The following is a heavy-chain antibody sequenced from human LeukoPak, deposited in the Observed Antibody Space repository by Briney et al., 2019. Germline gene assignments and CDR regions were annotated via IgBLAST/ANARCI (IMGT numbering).Heavy chain of an antibody. D-gene: IGHD4-4*01. CDR1: GGSISSGGYY. CDR2: INHSGST. V-gene: IGHV4-39*07. Sequence: PSETLSLTCTVSGGSISSGGYYWSWIRQPPGKGLEWIGEINHSGSTNYNPSLKSRVTISVDTSKNQFSLKLSSVTAADTAVYYCARLAYSNYHADYWGQGTLVTVSS. CDR3: ARLAYSNYHADY. J-gene: IGHJ4*02.